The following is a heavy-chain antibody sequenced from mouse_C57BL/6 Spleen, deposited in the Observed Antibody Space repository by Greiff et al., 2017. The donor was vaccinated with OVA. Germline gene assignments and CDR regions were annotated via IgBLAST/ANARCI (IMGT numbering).Heavy chain of an antibody. J-gene: IGHJ3*01. D-gene: IGHD2-12*01. Sequence: QVQLQQSGAELVRPGTSVKVSCKASGYAFTNYLIEWVKQRPGQGLEWIGVINPGSGGTNYNEKFKGKATLTADKSSSTAYMQLSSLTSEDSAVYFCAITTPAWFAYWGQGTLVTVSA. CDR2: INPGSGGT. CDR1: GYAFTNYL. V-gene: IGHV1-54*01. CDR3: AITTPAWFAY.